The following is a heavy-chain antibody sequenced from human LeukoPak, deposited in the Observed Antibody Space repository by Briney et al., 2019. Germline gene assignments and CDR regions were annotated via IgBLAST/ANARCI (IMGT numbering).Heavy chain of an antibody. CDR2: ISGSGGST. CDR3: ARVSGWDDAFDI. CDR1: GFTFSSYA. V-gene: IGHV3-23*01. D-gene: IGHD6-19*01. J-gene: IGHJ3*02. Sequence: GGSLRLSCAASGFTFSSYAMSWVRQAPGKGLEWVSAISGSGGSTYYADSVKGRFTISRENAKNSLYLQMNSLRAGDTAVYYCARVSGWDDAFDIWGQGTMVTVSS.